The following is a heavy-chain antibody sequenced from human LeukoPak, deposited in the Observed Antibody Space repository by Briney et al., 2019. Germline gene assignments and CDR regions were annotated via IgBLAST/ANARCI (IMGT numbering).Heavy chain of an antibody. Sequence: GGSLRLSCAAFGFPFSSYAMSWVRQAPGKGLEWVSAISGSGGSTNYADSVKGRFTISRDNSKNTLYLQMNSLRAEDTAVYYCAKDPDSASLYYFDYWGQGTLVTVSS. CDR1: GFPFSSYA. J-gene: IGHJ4*02. V-gene: IGHV3-23*01. D-gene: IGHD2-2*01. CDR3: AKDPDSASLYYFDY. CDR2: ISGSGGST.